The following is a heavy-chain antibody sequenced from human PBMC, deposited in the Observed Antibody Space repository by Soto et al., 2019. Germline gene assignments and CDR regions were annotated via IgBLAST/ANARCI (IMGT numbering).Heavy chain of an antibody. D-gene: IGHD6-13*01. V-gene: IGHV4-34*01. CDR1: GGSFSGYY. CDR3: VRGKPYSSSWMDYYYYYMDV. CDR2: INHSGST. J-gene: IGHJ6*03. Sequence: QVQLQQWGAGLLKPSETLSLTCAVYGGSFSGYYWSWIRQPPGKGLEWIGEINHSGSTNYNPSLKSRVTISVDTSKNKFSLKLSSVTAADTAEYYCVRGKPYSSSWMDYYYYYMDVWGKGTTVTVSS.